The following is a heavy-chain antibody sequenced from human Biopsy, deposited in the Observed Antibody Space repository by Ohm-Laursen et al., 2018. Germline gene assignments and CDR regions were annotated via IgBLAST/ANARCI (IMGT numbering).Heavy chain of an antibody. D-gene: IGHD3-16*01. V-gene: IGHV1-2*02. CDR1: GYAVNDYF. Sequence: GASVKVSCNGSGYAVNDYFLHWLRQAPGQGPEWMGWIRPNSGGMNYAQKFQGRVTMTTDTSTSTVYLELRRLISDDTAVYYCARDIMNRIAGLVARSDVFDVWGQGTLVTVSS. CDR2: IRPNSGGM. J-gene: IGHJ3*01. CDR3: ARDIMNRIAGLVARSDVFDV.